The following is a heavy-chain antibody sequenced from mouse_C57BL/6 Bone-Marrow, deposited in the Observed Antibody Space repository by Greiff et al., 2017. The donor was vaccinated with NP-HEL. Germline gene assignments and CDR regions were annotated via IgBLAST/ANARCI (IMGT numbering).Heavy chain of an antibody. CDR1: GYSITSGYY. Sequence: EVKLQESGPGLVKPSQSLSLTCSVTGYSITSGYYWNWIRQFPGNKLEWMGYISYDGSNNYNPSLKNRISITRDTSKNQFFLKLNSVTTEDTATYYCARDRGLRPWYFDVWGTGTTVTVSS. V-gene: IGHV3-6*01. CDR3: ARDRGLRPWYFDV. J-gene: IGHJ1*03. D-gene: IGHD2-4*01. CDR2: ISYDGSN.